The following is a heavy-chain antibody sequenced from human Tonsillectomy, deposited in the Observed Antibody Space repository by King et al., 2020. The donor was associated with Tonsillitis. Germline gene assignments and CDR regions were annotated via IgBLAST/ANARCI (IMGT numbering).Heavy chain of an antibody. CDR1: GYSFTSYW. Sequence: QLVQSGAEVKKPGESLKISCKGSGYSFTSYWIGWVRQMPGKGLEWMGIIYPGDSDTRYSPSFQGQVTISADKSISTAYLQWSSLKASDTAMYYCARIIPARHPPYYYSYSMDVWGKGTTVTVSS. CDR3: ARIIPARHPPYYYSYSMDV. V-gene: IGHV5-51*01. J-gene: IGHJ6*03. CDR2: IYPGDSDT. D-gene: IGHD6-6*01.